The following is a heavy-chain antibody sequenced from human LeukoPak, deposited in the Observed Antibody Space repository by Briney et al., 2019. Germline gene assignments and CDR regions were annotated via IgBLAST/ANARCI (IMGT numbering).Heavy chain of an antibody. CDR2: INTNTGNP. CDR1: GYTFTSYA. CDR3: ARVPHRIAVAGDDY. J-gene: IGHJ4*02. Sequence: ASVKVSCKASGYTFTSYAMNWVRQAPGQGLEWMGWINTNTGNPTYAQGFTGRFVFSLDTSVSTAYLQISSLKAEDTAVYYCARVPHRIAVAGDDYWGQGTLVTVSS. D-gene: IGHD6-19*01. V-gene: IGHV7-4-1*02.